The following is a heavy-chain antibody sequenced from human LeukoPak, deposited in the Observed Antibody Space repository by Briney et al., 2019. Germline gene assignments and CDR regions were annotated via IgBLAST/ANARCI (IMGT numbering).Heavy chain of an antibody. V-gene: IGHV4-34*01. CDR3: ARGLNWYYYGSGSSSGLHN. Sequence: PSETLSLTCAVYGGSFSGYYWSWIRQPPGKGLEWIGEINHSGSTNYNPSLKSRVTISVDTSKNQFSLKLSSVTAADTAVYYCARGLNWYYYGSGSSSGLHNWGQGTLVTVSS. CDR1: GGSFSGYY. J-gene: IGHJ4*02. CDR2: INHSGST. D-gene: IGHD3-10*01.